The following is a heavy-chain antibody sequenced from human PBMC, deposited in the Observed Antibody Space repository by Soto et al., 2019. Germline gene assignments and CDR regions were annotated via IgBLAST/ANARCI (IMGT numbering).Heavy chain of an antibody. V-gene: IGHV3-30*18. CDR3: AKDWPVMTTVTTFFDY. D-gene: IGHD4-17*01. J-gene: IGHJ4*02. Sequence: PGGSLRLSCAASGFTFSSYGMHWVRQAPGRGLEWVAVISYDGSNKYYADSVKGRFTISRDNSKNTLYLQMNSLRAEDTAVYYCAKDWPVMTTVTTFFDYWGQGTLVTVSS. CDR2: ISYDGSNK. CDR1: GFTFSSYG.